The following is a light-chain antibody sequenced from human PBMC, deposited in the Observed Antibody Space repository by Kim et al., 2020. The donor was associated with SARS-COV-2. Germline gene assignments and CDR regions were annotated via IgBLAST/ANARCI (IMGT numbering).Light chain of an antibody. V-gene: IGKV3-15*01. J-gene: IGKJ4*01. Sequence: VSPGESATLSCRASQSVSGNLAWYQQKPGQAPRLLIYDTSTRATGIPARFSGSGSGTEFTLTISSLQSEDFAVYYCQQYNNWPLTFGGGTKVDIK. CDR2: DTS. CDR1: QSVSGN. CDR3: QQYNNWPLT.